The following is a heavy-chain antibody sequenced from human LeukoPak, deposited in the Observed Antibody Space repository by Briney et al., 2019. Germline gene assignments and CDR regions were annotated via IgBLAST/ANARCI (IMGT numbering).Heavy chain of an antibody. CDR1: GYTFTGYD. CDR3: ARAPRECLAFDY. D-gene: IGHD3-3*01. Sequence: ASVKVSCKASGYTFTGYDMHWVRQAPGQGLEWMGWINPNSGGTKYAQKFQGRVAMTRDTSISTAYMELSRLRAEDPTGDYCARAPRECLAFDYCRQGTVVTVSS. V-gene: IGHV1-2*02. J-gene: IGHJ4*01. CDR2: INPNSGGT.